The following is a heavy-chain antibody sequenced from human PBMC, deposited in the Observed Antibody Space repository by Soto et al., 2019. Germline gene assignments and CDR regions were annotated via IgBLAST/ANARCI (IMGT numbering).Heavy chain of an antibody. CDR3: ARERGAGTYQGFDF. CDR1: GGSISSNNW. J-gene: IGHJ4*02. V-gene: IGHV4-4*02. Sequence: QVQLQESGPGLVKPSGTLSLTCAVSGGSISSNNWWHWVRQPPGKGLEWIGEIYHSGGTNYSPSLKSRVTMSVDKSKNQFSLSLSSMTAADTAVYYCARERGAGTYQGFDFWGQGTLVTASS. CDR2: IYHSGGT. D-gene: IGHD1-26*01.